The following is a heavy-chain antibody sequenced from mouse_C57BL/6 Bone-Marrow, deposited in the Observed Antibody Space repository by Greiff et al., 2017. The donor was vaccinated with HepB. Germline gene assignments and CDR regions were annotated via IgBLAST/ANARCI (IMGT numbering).Heavy chain of an antibody. D-gene: IGHD1-1*01. J-gene: IGHJ1*03. Sequence: QVQLKESGAELVKPGASVKMSCKASGYTFTTYPIEWMKQNHGKSLEWIGNFHPYNDDTKYNEKFKGKATLTVEKSSSTVYLELSRLTSDDSAVYYCARGHYGSSPHWYFDVWGTGTTVTVSS. CDR2: FHPYNDDT. V-gene: IGHV1-47*01. CDR1: GYTFTTYP. CDR3: ARGHYGSSPHWYFDV.